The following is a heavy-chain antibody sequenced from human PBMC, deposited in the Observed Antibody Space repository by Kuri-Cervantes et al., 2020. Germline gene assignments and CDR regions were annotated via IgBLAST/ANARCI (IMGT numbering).Heavy chain of an antibody. CDR2: IRSKANSYAT. CDR3: AADQRYNWNPTEDYYYYMDV. V-gene: IGHV3-73*01. Sequence: LSLTCAASGFTFSGSAMHWVRQASGKGLEWVGRIRSKANSYATAYAASVKGRFTISRDDSKNTAYLQMNSLKTEDTAVYYCAADQRYNWNPTEDYYYYMDVWGKGTTVTVSS. CDR1: GFTFSGSA. D-gene: IGHD1-20*01. J-gene: IGHJ6*03.